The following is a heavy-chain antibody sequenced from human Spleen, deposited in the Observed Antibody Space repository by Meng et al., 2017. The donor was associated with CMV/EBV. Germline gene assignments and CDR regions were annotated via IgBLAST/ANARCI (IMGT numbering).Heavy chain of an antibody. CDR2: LSYGGNI. J-gene: IGHJ6*02. V-gene: IGHV4-39*06. CDR1: GASITSSSYF. CDR3: AKIFPSDYYKYSMDV. D-gene: IGHD3-3*01. Sequence: SETLSLTCTVSGASITSSSYFWDWIRQSPGKGLEWIGSLSYGGNIYYNSSLKSRVTISVDMSKNQITLRLTSVPAADTAVYYCAKIFPSDYYKYSMDVWGQGTTVTVSS.